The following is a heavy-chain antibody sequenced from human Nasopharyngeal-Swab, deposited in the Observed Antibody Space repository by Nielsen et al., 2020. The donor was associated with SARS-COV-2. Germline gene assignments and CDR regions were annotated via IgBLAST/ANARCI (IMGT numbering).Heavy chain of an antibody. V-gene: IGHV3-73*01. J-gene: IGHJ3*02. CDR1: GFTFSGSA. Sequence: GESLKISCAASGFTFSGSAMYWVRQASGKGLEWVGRMRSKANNYATAYAASVRGRFTISRDDSKNTAYLQMDSLKTEDTAVYYCAREPTVLRSSHRDAFDIWGQGTMVTVSS. CDR2: MRSKANNYAT. CDR3: AREPTVLRSSHRDAFDI. D-gene: IGHD2/OR15-2a*01.